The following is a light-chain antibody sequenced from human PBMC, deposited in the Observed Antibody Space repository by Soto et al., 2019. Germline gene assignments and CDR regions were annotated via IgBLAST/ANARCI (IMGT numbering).Light chain of an antibody. CDR2: GAS. CDR1: QSVSSSY. V-gene: IGKV3-20*01. J-gene: IGKJ2*01. CDR3: QQYGRSPYT. Sequence: EIVLTQSPGTLSLSPGERATLSCRASQSVSSSYLAWYQQKPGQAPRLLIYGASSRATGIPDRFSGSGSGTDCTRTISRLEPEYFAVYYCQQYGRSPYTFGQGTKLEIK.